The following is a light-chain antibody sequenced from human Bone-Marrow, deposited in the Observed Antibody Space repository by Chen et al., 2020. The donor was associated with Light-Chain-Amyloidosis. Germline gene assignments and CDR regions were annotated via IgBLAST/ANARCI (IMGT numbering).Light chain of an antibody. CDR3: QVWDRSSDRPV. Sequence: YVLTQPSSVSVAPGQTATIACGGNKIGSTSVHWYQQTPGQAPLLVVYDDSDRPSGIPERLSGSNSGNTATLTISRVEAGDEADYYCQVWDRSSDRPVFGGGTKLTVL. CDR1: KIGSTS. J-gene: IGLJ3*02. V-gene: IGLV3-21*02. CDR2: DDS.